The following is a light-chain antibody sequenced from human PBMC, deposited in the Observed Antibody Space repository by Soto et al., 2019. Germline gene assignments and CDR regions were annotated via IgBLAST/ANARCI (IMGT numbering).Light chain of an antibody. Sequence: QSALTQPASVSGSPGQSITISCTGTSTDVGGYNYVSWFQHLPGKAPRLIIYDVSYRPSGASHRFSGSRSSNTASLTISGLQAEDEADYYCSSYSMGGTDVFGGGTKVTVL. CDR3: SSYSMGGTDV. V-gene: IGLV2-14*03. CDR2: DVS. J-gene: IGLJ2*01. CDR1: STDVGGYNY.